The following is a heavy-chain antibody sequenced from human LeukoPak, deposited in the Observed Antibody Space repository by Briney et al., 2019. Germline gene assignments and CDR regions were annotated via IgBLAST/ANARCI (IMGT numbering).Heavy chain of an antibody. CDR3: TTDQGSFSRTYFFLYYFDF. V-gene: IGHV3-30-3*01. J-gene: IGHJ4*02. D-gene: IGHD1-26*01. CDR1: GFTFSSYA. Sequence: GGSLRLSCAASGFTFSSYAMHWVRQAPGKGLEWVAVISYDGSNKYYADSVKGRFTISRDNSKNTLYLQMNSLKTEDTAVYFCTTDQGSFSRTYFFLYYFDFWGQGTLVTVSS. CDR2: ISYDGSNK.